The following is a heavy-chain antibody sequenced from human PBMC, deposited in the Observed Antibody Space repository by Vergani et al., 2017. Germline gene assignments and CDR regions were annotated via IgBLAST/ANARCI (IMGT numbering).Heavy chain of an antibody. V-gene: IGHV4-30-4*01. Sequence: QVQLQESGPGLVKPSQTLSLTCTVSGGSISSGDYYWSWIRQPPGKGLEWIGYIYYSGSTYYNPSLKSRVTISVDTSKNQFSLKLSSVTAADTAVYYCARGRVPAAHRPHPGTYRRGYYGMDVWGQGTTVTVSS. D-gene: IGHD2-2*01. CDR3: ARGRVPAAHRPHPGTYRRGYYGMDV. J-gene: IGHJ6*02. CDR1: GGSISSGDYY. CDR2: IYYSGST.